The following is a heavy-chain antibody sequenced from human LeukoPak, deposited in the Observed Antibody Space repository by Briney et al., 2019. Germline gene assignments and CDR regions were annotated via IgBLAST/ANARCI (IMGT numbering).Heavy chain of an antibody. D-gene: IGHD4-17*01. V-gene: IGHV3-30*04. CDR1: GFTFSSYA. CDR2: ISYDGSNK. J-gene: IGHJ5*02. Sequence: GGSLRLSCAASGFTFSSYAMHWVRQAPGKGLEWVAVISYDGSNKYYADSVKGRFTISRDNSKNTLYLQMNSLRAEDTAVYYCARPFMTTVTTSWFDPWGQGALVTVSS. CDR3: ARPFMTTVTTSWFDP.